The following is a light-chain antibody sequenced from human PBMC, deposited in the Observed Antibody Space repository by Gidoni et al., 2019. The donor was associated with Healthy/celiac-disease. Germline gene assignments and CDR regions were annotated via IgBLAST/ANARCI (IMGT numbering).Light chain of an antibody. CDR2: LGS. J-gene: IGKJ4*01. CDR3: MQALQTPLLT. CDR1: QSLLHSNGYNY. V-gene: IGKV2-28*01. Sequence: VMTQSPLSLPVTPGEPASISCRSSQSLLHSNGYNYLDWYLQKPGQSPQLLIYLGSNRASGVPDRFSGSGSGTDFTLKISRVEAEDVGVYYCMQALQTPLLTFGGGTKVEIK.